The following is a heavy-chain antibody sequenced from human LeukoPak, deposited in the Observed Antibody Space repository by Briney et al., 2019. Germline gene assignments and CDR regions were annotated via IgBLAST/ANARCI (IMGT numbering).Heavy chain of an antibody. J-gene: IGHJ5*02. CDR3: ARHHITGTYWWFDP. CDR2: ISSSGSTI. Sequence: PGGSLRLSCAASGFTFSDYYMSWIRQAPGKGXXXXXXISSSGSTIYYADSAKGRFTISRDNAKNSLYLQMNSLRAEDTAVYYCARHHITGTYWWFDPWGQGTLVTVSS. CDR1: GFTFSDYY. V-gene: IGHV3-11*01. D-gene: IGHD1-20*01.